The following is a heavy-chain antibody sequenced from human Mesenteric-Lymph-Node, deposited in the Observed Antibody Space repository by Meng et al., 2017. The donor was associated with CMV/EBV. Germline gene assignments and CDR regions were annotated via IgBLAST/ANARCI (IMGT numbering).Heavy chain of an antibody. Sequence: GESLKISCAASGITFGTYAMSWVRQAPGKGLEWVANIKQDGSEKYYVDSVKGRFTISRDNANNSLYLQMNSLRAEDTAVYYCARQRGGYCSGTDCYSLQATLDYWGQGTLVTISS. CDR2: IKQDGSEK. CDR3: ARQRGGYCSGTDCYSLQATLDY. CDR1: GITFGTYA. V-gene: IGHV3-7*01. D-gene: IGHD2-2*01. J-gene: IGHJ4*02.